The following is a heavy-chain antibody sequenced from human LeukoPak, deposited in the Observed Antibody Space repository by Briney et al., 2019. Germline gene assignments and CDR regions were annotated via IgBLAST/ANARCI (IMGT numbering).Heavy chain of an antibody. D-gene: IGHD6-19*01. CDR2: ISASSNFI. Sequence: PGGSLRLSCVVSGFTFSSYSMSWVRQAPGKWLEWVSSISASSNFISYADSVKGRFTISRDNAKKSLYLQMNSVRAEDTAVYYCSRDPGYSSGWFDYWGQGALVTVSS. V-gene: IGHV3-21*01. J-gene: IGHJ4*02. CDR3: SRDPGYSSGWFDY. CDR1: GFTFSSYS.